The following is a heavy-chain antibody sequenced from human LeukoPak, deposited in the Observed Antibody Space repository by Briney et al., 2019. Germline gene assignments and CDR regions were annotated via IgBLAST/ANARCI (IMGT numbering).Heavy chain of an antibody. J-gene: IGHJ2*01. V-gene: IGHV4-4*09. CDR1: GGSINGYS. CDR3: ARRIQLWSYWHFDL. D-gene: IGHD5-18*01. Sequence: RSSETLSLTCSVSGGSINGYSWGWVRQLPGKGLECIGYMFDRGSPNHHPSLQNRVTTSVDTSKNEFSLRLTSVTAADTAVYYCARRIQLWSYWHFDLWGRGTLVTVSS. CDR2: MFDRGSP.